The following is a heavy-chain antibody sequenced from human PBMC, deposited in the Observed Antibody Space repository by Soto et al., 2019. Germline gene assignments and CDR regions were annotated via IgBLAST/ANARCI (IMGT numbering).Heavy chain of an antibody. CDR2: TCYRSKWFF. V-gene: IGHV6-1*01. CDR1: GDSVSSNSAA. J-gene: IGHJ4*02. CDR3: TRDGTWRLDY. Sequence: QSQTLSLTCAISGDSVSSNSAAWNWIRQSPSRGLEWRGRTCYRSKWFFDYAASVKSRITINPETSRNQFSLQLNSVTPDDTAVYYCTRDGTWRLDYWGQGSLVTVSS. D-gene: IGHD6-25*01.